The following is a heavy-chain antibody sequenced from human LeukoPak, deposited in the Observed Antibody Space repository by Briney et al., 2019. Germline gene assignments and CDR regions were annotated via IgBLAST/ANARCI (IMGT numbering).Heavy chain of an antibody. J-gene: IGHJ4*02. CDR3: ARGVDYGDYYFDY. V-gene: IGHV3-23*01. CDR1: GFTFSTYA. D-gene: IGHD4-17*01. CDR2: VSGSGGST. Sequence: GGSLRLSCAASGFTFSTYAMNWVCRAPGKGLEWVSTVSGSGGSTYYADSVKGRFTISRDNSKNTLYLQMNSLRAEDTAVYYCARGVDYGDYYFDYWGQGTLVTVSS.